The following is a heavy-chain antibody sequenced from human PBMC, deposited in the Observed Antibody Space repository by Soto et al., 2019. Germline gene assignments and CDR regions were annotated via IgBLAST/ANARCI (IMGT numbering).Heavy chain of an antibody. CDR3: ARVRQWLWYFDY. J-gene: IGHJ4*02. V-gene: IGHV4-59*01. D-gene: IGHD6-19*01. CDR1: GGSISSYY. Sequence: QVQLQESGPGLVKPSETLSLTCTVSGGSISSYYWSWIRQPPGKGLEWVGYIYYSGSTNYNPSLKSRVTISVDTSKNQFSLKLSSVTAADTAVYYCARVRQWLWYFDYWGQGTLVTVSS. CDR2: IYYSGST.